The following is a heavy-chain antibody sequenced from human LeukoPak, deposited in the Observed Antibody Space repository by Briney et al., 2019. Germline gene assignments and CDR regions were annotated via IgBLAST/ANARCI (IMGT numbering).Heavy chain of an antibody. Sequence: PSDTLSLTCTVSGGSVSGHYWSWIRQTPGKGLEWIGYILYSGSTRYNPSLGSRVTISVDTSKDLFSLKLTSVTAADTALYYCARHRGQYNAHDAFDIWGQGTFVAVSS. CDR1: GGSVSGHY. D-gene: IGHD1-14*01. CDR3: ARHRGQYNAHDAFDI. CDR2: ILYSGST. V-gene: IGHV4-59*08. J-gene: IGHJ3*02.